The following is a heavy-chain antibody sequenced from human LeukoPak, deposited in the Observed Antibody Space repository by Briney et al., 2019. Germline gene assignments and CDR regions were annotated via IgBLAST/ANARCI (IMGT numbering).Heavy chain of an antibody. CDR2: IYYSGST. J-gene: IGHJ6*03. CDR3: AIGKYCSGGSCPSYYYYYYMDV. D-gene: IGHD2-15*01. Sequence: SETLSLTCTVSDGSISSSSYYWGWIRQPPGKGLEWIGSIYYSGSTYYNPSLKSRVTISVDTSKNQFSLKLSSVTAADTAVYYCAIGKYCSGGSCPSYYYYYYMDVWGKGTTVTVSS. CDR1: DGSISSSSYY. V-gene: IGHV4-39*01.